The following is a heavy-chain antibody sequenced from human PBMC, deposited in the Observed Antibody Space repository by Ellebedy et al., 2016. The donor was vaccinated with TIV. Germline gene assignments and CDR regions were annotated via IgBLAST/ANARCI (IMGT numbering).Heavy chain of an antibody. V-gene: IGHV4-61*03. J-gene: IGHJ3*02. CDR3: TYGINSDAFDI. D-gene: IGHD4-23*01. CDR2: IYSSGIT. CDR1: GGSVSRRSYY. Sequence: AETLSLTXTVSGGSVSRRSYYWSWIRQSPGKGLDWIGYIYSSGITKYNAFLKSRLTISADTSKKHFSLKLNSATAADTAVYFCTYGINSDAFDIWGHGTLVTVSS.